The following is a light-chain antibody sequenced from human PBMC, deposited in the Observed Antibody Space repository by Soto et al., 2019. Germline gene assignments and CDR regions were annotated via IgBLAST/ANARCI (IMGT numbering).Light chain of an antibody. CDR1: ESISSY. Sequence: EIVLTQSPATLSLSPGERATLSCRASESISSYLAWYQQKPGQAPSLLIYDASNRATGIPARFSGSGSRTDFTLTIDNLEAEDFAVYYCQQRSKWPLTFGGGTKVEIK. V-gene: IGKV3-11*01. CDR3: QQRSKWPLT. J-gene: IGKJ4*01. CDR2: DAS.